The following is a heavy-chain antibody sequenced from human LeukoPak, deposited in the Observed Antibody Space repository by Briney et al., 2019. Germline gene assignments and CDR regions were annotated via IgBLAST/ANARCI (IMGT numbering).Heavy chain of an antibody. D-gene: IGHD3-22*01. CDR3: ARVSVVVITPDAFDI. J-gene: IGHJ3*02. CDR1: GFTFSRYW. CDR2: IKQDGSEK. V-gene: IGHV3-7*01. Sequence: RAGGSLRLSCAASGFTFSRYWMSWVRQAPGKGLEWVANIKQDGSEKYYVDSVKGRFTISRDNAKNSLYLQMNSLRAEDTAVYYCARVSVVVITPDAFDIWGQGTMVTVSS.